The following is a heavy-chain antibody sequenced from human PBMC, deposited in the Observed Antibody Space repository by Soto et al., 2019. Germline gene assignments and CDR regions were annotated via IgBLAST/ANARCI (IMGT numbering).Heavy chain of an antibody. J-gene: IGHJ5*02. CDR1: GGSISSGGYS. CDR3: ARGRSGYYENWFDP. CDR2: IYHSGST. V-gene: IGHV4-30-2*01. Sequence: TSETLSLTCAVSGGSISSGGYSWSWIRQPPGKGLEWIGYIYHSGSTYYNPSLKSRVTISVDRSKNQFSLKLSSVTAADTAVYYCARGRSGYYENWFDPWGQGTLVTVSS. D-gene: IGHD3-22*01.